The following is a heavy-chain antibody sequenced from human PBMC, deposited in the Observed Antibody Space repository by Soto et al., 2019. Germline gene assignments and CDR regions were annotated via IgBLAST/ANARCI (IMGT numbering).Heavy chain of an antibody. Sequence: ELQLVESGGGLVQPGGSLRLSCAASGFTFSNFWIHWVRQAPGKGLVWVSGIIGDGTTATYADSVKGRFTTSRDNAKNTLDLQMTSLRAEYTAVYYCARSLARTYYYYFMDVWGKGTTVTVSS. CDR3: ARSLARTYYYYFMDV. J-gene: IGHJ6*03. V-gene: IGHV3-74*03. CDR1: GFTFSNFW. CDR2: IIGDGTTA.